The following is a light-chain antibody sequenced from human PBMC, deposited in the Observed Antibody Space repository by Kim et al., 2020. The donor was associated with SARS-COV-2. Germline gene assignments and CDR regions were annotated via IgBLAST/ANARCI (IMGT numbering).Light chain of an antibody. CDR1: SSNIGSNY. CDR3: AAWDDSLSGWV. Sequence: ELTQPPSASGTPGQRVIISCSGSSSNIGSNYVYWYQQLPGTAPKLLIYRNNQRPSGVPDRFSGSKSGTSASLDISGLRSEDEADYYCAAWDDSLSGWVFGGGTQRTVL. CDR2: RNN. V-gene: IGLV1-47*01. J-gene: IGLJ3*02.